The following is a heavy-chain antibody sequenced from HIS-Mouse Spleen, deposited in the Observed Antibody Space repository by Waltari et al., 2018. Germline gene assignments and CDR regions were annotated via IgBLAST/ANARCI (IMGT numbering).Heavy chain of an antibody. CDR1: GGSISSSSYY. D-gene: IGHD6-6*01. Sequence: QRQLQESGPGLVKPSETLSLTCTVSGGSISSSSYYWGWIRQPPGKGLEWIGSIYYSGSTYYNPSLKSRVTISFAPSKNQFSLKLSSVTAADTALSSSALAFPSRLVFSSSSFYLWGRGTLVTVSS. V-gene: IGHV4-39*07. CDR3: ALAFPSRLVFSSSSFYL. CDR2: IYYSGST. J-gene: IGHJ2*01.